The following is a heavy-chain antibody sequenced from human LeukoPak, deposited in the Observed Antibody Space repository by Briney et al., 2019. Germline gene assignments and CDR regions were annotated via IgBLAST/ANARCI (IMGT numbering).Heavy chain of an antibody. J-gene: IGHJ4*02. CDR1: GGSFSGYY. CDR3: ARQVGYYYDSSGYYYTPPGLYYFDY. V-gene: IGHV4-34*01. Sequence: SETLSLTCAVYGGSFSGYYWSWIRQPPGKGLEWIGEINHSGSTNYNPSLKSRVTISVDTSKNQFSLKLSSVTAADTAVYYCARQVGYYYDSSGYYYTPPGLYYFDYWGQGTLVTVSS. D-gene: IGHD3-22*01. CDR2: INHSGST.